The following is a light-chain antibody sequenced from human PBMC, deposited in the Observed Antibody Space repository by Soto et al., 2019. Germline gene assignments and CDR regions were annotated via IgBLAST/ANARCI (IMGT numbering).Light chain of an antibody. CDR3: QQYGSSPRT. CDR2: GAS. CDR1: QTVSTNY. J-gene: IGKJ1*01. Sequence: EIVLTQSPVTLSLSPGERATLSCRASQTVSTNYLAWYQQKPGQAPRPLIYGASKRATGIPDRFSGSGSGTAFTLTISRLEPEDFAVYCCQQYGSSPRTFGQGTKVDIK. V-gene: IGKV3-20*01.